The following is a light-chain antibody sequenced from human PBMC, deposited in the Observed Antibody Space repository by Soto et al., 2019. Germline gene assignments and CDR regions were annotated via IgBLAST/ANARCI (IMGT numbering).Light chain of an antibody. Sequence: DIQMTQSPSSLSASVGDRVTITCRASQSISSYLNWYQQKPGKAPKLLIYAASSLQSGVPSRFSGSGSGTHFTLTISSLQPEDFATYYCQQSYSTPPVTFGQGTKVEIK. CDR3: QQSYSTPPVT. V-gene: IGKV1-39*01. CDR1: QSISSY. J-gene: IGKJ1*01. CDR2: AAS.